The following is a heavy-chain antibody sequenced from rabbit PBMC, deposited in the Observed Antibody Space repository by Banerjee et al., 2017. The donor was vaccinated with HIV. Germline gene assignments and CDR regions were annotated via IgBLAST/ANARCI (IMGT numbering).Heavy chain of an antibody. CDR3: ARDPDNTGAYYFNL. J-gene: IGHJ4*01. V-gene: IGHV1S45*01. Sequence: QEQLVESGGGLVTLGGSLKLSCKASGIDFSSSYYMCWVRQAPGKGLEWIACINTNSGNAVYASWAKGRFTISKTSSTTVTLQMTSLTAADTATYFCARDPDNTGAYYFNLWGQGTLVTVS. D-gene: IGHD7-1*01. CDR2: INTNSGNA. CDR1: GIDFSSSYY.